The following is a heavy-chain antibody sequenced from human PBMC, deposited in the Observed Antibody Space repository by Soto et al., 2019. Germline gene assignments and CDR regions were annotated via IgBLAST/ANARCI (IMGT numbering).Heavy chain of an antibody. Sequence: QITLKESGPTLVKPTQTLTLTCTFSGFSLSTTGVGVGWIRQPPGKALEWLALIYWDDDKRYNPSLKSRLTITKVTSKNQVVLTMTNMDPVDTATYYCVQSRCGGDCLQSYSSHSYYGLDVWTKGPRSPSP. D-gene: IGHD2-21*01. CDR2: IYWDDDK. CDR3: VQSRCGGDCLQSYSSHSYYGLDV. V-gene: IGHV2-5*02. CDR1: GFSLSTTGVG. J-gene: IGHJ6*02.